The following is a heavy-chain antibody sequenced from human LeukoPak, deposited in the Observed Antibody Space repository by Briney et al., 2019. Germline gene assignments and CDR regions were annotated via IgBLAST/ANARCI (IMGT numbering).Heavy chain of an antibody. Sequence: TSETLSLTCTVSGGSISSSSYYWGWIRQPPGKGLEWIGSIYYSGSTNYNPSLKSRVTISVDTSKNQFSLKLSSVTAADTAVYYCARDGSGSYYYYYYYMDVWGKGTTVTVSS. V-gene: IGHV4-39*07. CDR3: ARDGSGSYYYYYYYMDV. CDR2: IYYSGST. CDR1: GGSISSSSYY. D-gene: IGHD3-10*01. J-gene: IGHJ6*03.